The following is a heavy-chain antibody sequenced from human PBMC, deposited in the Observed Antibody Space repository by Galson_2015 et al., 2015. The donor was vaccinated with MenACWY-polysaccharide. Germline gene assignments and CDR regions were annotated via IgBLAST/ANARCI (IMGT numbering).Heavy chain of an antibody. J-gene: IGHJ4*02. D-gene: IGHD3-16*01. CDR2: INSDGRST. Sequence: SLRLSCAASGFTFSGNWMHWVRHAPGNGLGCVSRINSDGRSTSYADSVKGRSTTSRDHAKNTLSLQMNSLSAEDTAVYYCARGGGRFPENYYFDYWGQGTLVTVSS. V-gene: IGHV3-74*01. CDR3: ARGGGRFPENYYFDY. CDR1: GFTFSGNW.